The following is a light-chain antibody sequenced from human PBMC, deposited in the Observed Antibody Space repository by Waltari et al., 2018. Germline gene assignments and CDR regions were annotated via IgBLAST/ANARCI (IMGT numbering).Light chain of an antibody. CDR3: AAWDDSLSGHVI. CDR1: STNIGRNY. V-gene: IGLV1-47*01. Sequence: QSVLTQPPSASGTPGQRVIISCSGSSTNIGRNYVSWYQRLPGTAPRLLIYRSNQRPPGVPERISGSKSGTSASLAISGLRSEDEAEYYCAAWDDSLSGHVIFGGGTKLTVL. CDR2: RSN. J-gene: IGLJ2*01.